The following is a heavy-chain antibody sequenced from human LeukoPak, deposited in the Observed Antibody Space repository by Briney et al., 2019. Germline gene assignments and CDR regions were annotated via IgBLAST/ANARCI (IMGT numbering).Heavy chain of an antibody. CDR2: IVPILGTA. Sequence: SVKVSCKASGGTFSSYAISWVRQAPGQGLEWMGGIVPILGTANYAQKFQGRVTITADDSTGTAYMELTSLRSADTAVYYCARSQGYSYGSSYWGQGTLVTVSS. CDR1: GGTFSSYA. V-gene: IGHV1-69*13. D-gene: IGHD5-18*01. J-gene: IGHJ4*02. CDR3: ARSQGYSYGSSY.